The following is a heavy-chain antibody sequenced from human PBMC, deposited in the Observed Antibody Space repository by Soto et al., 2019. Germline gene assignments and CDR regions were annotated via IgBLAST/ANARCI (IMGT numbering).Heavy chain of an antibody. CDR3: ATAKLLLPWLFDY. CDR2: IYSGGST. D-gene: IGHD2-15*01. V-gene: IGHV3-66*01. J-gene: IGHJ4*02. CDR1: GFTVSSNY. Sequence: EVQLVESGGGLVQPGGSLRLSCAASGFTVSSNYMSWVCQAPGKGLEWVSVIYSGGSTYYADSVKGRFTISRDDSKNTLFLQMYSLRAEDTAVYYCATAKLLLPWLFDYWGQGTLVTVSS.